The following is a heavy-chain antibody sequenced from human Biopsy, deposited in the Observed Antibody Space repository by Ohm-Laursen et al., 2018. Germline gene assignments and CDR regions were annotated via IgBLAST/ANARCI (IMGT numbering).Heavy chain of an antibody. J-gene: IGHJ2*01. CDR3: ARHAPSYSGSYWRYFDL. D-gene: IGHD1-26*01. CDR1: GYSIIPSGPEN. CDR2: IYSGGNT. Sequence: SDTLSLTCTLSGYSIIPSGPENWSWIRQPPGQGLQYIGFIYSGGNTNYNPSLRSRVAMSVDTSKNQFSLRLNSVTAADTAVYYCARHAPSYSGSYWRYFDLWGRGTLVTVSS. V-gene: IGHV4-59*08.